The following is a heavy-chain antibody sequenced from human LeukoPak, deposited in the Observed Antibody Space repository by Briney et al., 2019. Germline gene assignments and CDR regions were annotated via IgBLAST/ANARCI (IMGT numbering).Heavy chain of an antibody. V-gene: IGHV1-2*02. J-gene: IGHJ4*02. D-gene: IGHD5-24*01. CDR2: INPNSGGT. CDR1: GYTFTVYY. CDR3: ARDRLGDGYIREFDS. Sequence: ASVKVSCKASGYTFTVYYMHWVRQAPGQGLEWMGWINPNSGGTNYAQKFQGRVTMTRDTSISTAYMELSSLRAEDTDIYYCARDRLGDGYIREFDSWGKGTLVIVSS.